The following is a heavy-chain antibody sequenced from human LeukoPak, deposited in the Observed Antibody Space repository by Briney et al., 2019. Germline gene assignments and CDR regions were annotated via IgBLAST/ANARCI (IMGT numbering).Heavy chain of an antibody. CDR3: AREEGYCSSSSCHIDY. CDR2: INPNSGGT. Sequence: ASVKVSCKASEYTFTGYYLHWVRQAPGRGLEWMGWINPNSGGTNYAQKFQGRVTMTRDTSISTAYMDLSRLRSDDTAVYYCAREEGYCSSSSCHIDYWGQGTLVTVSS. J-gene: IGHJ4*02. CDR1: EYTFTGYY. V-gene: IGHV1-2*02. D-gene: IGHD2-2*02.